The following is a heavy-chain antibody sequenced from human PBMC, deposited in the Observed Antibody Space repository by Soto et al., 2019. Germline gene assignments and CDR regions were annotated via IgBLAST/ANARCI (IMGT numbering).Heavy chain of an antibody. D-gene: IGHD3-22*01. J-gene: IGHJ6*02. V-gene: IGHV3-30-3*01. CDR1: GFTFSSYA. CDR2: ISYDGSNK. CDR3: ARDGAEYYYDSSGYYYYYYGMDV. Sequence: VQLVESGGGVVQPGRSLRLSCAASGFTFSSYAMHWVRQAPGKGLEWVAVISYDGSNKYYADSVKGRFTISRDNSKNTLYLQMNSLRAEDTAVYYCARDGAEYYYDSSGYYYYYYGMDVWGQGTTVTVSS.